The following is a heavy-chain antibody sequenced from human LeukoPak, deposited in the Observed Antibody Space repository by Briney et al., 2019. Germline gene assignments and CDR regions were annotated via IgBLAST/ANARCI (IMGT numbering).Heavy chain of an antibody. CDR1: GFTFSSYS. D-gene: IGHD4-17*01. V-gene: IGHV3-21*01. CDR2: ISSSSSYI. CDR3: ARDKTTVTTYYYYYMDV. Sequence: PGGSLRLSCAASGFTFSSYSMNWVRQAPGKGLEWVSSISSSSSYIYYADSVKGRFTISRDNAKNSLYLQMNSLRAEDTAVYYCARDKTTVTTYYYYYMDVWGKGTTVTVSS. J-gene: IGHJ6*03.